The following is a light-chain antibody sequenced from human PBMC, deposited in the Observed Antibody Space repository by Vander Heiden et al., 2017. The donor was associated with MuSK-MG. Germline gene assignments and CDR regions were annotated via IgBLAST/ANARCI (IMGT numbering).Light chain of an antibody. V-gene: IGKV1-16*01. J-gene: IGKJ4*01. Sequence: DIQTTQSPSSLSASVGDRVTITCRASQGVRNYLAWFQQKPGKAPKSLIYARSNFLSGVPSRFSGCGSGTDFTLTIINLQLEDFATSYCQQDNSYPTTYGGGTKVEVK. CDR3: QQDNSYPTT. CDR1: QGVRNY. CDR2: ARS.